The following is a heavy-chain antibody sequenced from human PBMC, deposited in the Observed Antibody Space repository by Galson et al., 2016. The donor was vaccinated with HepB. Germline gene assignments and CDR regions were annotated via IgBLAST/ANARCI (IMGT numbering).Heavy chain of an antibody. CDR2: ITGSGGSK. Sequence: SLRLSCAASGFTFSNYAVSWVRQAPGKGLEWVSLITGSGGSKYYADSVKDRFNISRDNSRNTLYLQMNSLRTEDTAVYYCAKLPRFGVYSWGQGTLVTVSS. D-gene: IGHD3-10*01. CDR1: GFTFSNYA. J-gene: IGHJ4*02. CDR3: AKLPRFGVYS. V-gene: IGHV3-23*01.